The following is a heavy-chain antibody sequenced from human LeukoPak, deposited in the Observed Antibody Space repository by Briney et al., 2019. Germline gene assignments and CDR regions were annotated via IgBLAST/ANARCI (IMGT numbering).Heavy chain of an antibody. J-gene: IGHJ4*02. CDR3: ARGGDGDILTGLVFDY. CDR2: ISAYNGNT. CDR1: GYRFTSYG. D-gene: IGHD3-9*01. V-gene: IGHV1-18*01. Sequence: ASVKVSCKASGYRFTSYGISWVRQAPGQGLEWIGGISAYNGNTNYAQKLQGRVTMTTDTSTSTAYIELRSLRSDDTAVYYCARGGDGDILTGLVFDYWGQGTLVTVSS.